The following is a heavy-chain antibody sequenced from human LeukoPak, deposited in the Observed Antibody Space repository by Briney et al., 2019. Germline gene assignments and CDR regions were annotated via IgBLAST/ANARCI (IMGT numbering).Heavy chain of an antibody. CDR2: IKRDGSEK. D-gene: IGHD1-26*01. CDR1: GFIFSSYG. V-gene: IGHV3-7*01. Sequence: GGSLRLSCAASGFIFSSYGMHWVRQAPGKGLEWVANIKRDGSEKYYVDSVKGRFTISRDNAKNSLYLQMNSLRAEDTAVYYCARDRPWYSGSFNGFDIWGQGTMVTVSS. CDR3: ARDRPWYSGSFNGFDI. J-gene: IGHJ3*02.